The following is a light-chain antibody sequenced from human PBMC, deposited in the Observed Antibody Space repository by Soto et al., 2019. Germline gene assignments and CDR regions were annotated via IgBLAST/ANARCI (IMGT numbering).Light chain of an antibody. J-gene: IGKJ2*01. Sequence: DIQMTQSPSTLSASVGDRVTITCRASQSISSWLAWYQQKPGKAPKLLIYDASSLESGVPSRFSGSGSGTEFTLTISSLQPDDFAIYYCQQYNSYSLYTFGQGTKLEIK. CDR1: QSISSW. CDR3: QQYNSYSLYT. CDR2: DAS. V-gene: IGKV1-5*01.